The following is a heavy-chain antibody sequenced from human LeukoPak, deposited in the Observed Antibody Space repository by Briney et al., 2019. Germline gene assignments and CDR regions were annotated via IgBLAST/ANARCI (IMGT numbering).Heavy chain of an antibody. Sequence: GGSLRLSCATSGFTFSNHYMSWVRQAPGKGLEWVANIKQDGSEKYYVDSVKGQFTISRDNARKSLYLQMNSLRAEDTAVYYCARDDSISFPGIDYWGRGTLVTVSS. CDR3: ARDDSISFPGIDY. J-gene: IGHJ4*02. V-gene: IGHV3-7*01. D-gene: IGHD3-3*02. CDR1: GFTFSNHY. CDR2: IKQDGSEK.